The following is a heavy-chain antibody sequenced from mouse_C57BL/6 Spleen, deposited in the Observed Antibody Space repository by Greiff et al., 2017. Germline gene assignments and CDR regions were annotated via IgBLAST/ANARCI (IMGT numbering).Heavy chain of an antibody. CDR3: ARESSYYDGSSRFAY. CDR1: GFTFSSYA. J-gene: IGHJ3*01. Sequence: EVQRVESGGGLVKPGGSLKLSCAASGFTFSSYAMSWVRQTPEKRLEWVATISDGGSYTYYPDNVKGRFTISRDNAKNNLYLQMSHLKSEDTAMYYCARESSYYDGSSRFAYWGQGTLVTVSA. D-gene: IGHD1-1*01. V-gene: IGHV5-4*01. CDR2: ISDGGSYT.